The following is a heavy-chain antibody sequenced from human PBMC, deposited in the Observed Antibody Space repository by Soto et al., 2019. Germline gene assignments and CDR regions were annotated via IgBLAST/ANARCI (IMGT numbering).Heavy chain of an antibody. D-gene: IGHD6-13*01. V-gene: IGHV1-2*04. CDR2: INPNSGGT. CDR3: ARDRAPPSQQQLVCDLDY. CDR1: GYTFTGYY. Sequence: ASVKVSCKASGYTFTGYYMHWVRQAPGQGLEWMGWINPNSGGTNYAQKFQGWVTMTRDTSISTAYMELSRLRSDDTAVYYCARDRAPPSQQQLVCDLDYWGQGTMVTVSS. J-gene: IGHJ4*02.